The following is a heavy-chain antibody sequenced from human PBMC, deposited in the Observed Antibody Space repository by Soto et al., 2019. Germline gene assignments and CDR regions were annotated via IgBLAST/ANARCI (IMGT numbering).Heavy chain of an antibody. CDR1: GYTFTSYG. V-gene: IGHV1-18*01. CDR3: VIREDVVVVAANPFGY. J-gene: IGHJ4*02. Sequence: EASVKVSCKASGYTFTSYGISWVRQAPGQGLEWMGWISAYNGNTNYAQKLQGRVTMTTDTSTSTAYMELRSLRSDGTAVYYCVIREDVVVVAANPFGYWGQGTLVTVSS. CDR2: ISAYNGNT. D-gene: IGHD2-15*01.